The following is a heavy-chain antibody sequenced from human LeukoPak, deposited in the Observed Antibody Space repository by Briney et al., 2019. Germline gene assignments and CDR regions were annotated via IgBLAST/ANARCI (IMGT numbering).Heavy chain of an antibody. CDR3: ARVYCSGGSCYYFDY. Sequence: GGSLRLSCAASGFTFSSYAMSWVRQAPGKGLEWVSTISDSAYSTYYADSVKGRFTISKDNSKNTLYLQMNSLRAEDTAVYYCARVYCSGGSCYYFDYWGQGTLVTVSS. D-gene: IGHD2-15*01. J-gene: IGHJ4*02. V-gene: IGHV3-23*01. CDR1: GFTFSSYA. CDR2: ISDSAYST.